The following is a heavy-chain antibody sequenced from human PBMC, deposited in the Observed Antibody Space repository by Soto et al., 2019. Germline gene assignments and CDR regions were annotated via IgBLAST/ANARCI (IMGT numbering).Heavy chain of an antibody. CDR2: ISAYNGNT. Sequence: ASVKVSCKASGYTFTSYGISWVRQAPGQGLEWMGWISAYNGNTNYAQKLQGRVTMTTDTSTSTAYMELRSLRPDDTAVYYCAGDPGPGFYYDSSGQAGLFDYWGQETLVTVS. D-gene: IGHD3-22*01. CDR3: AGDPGPGFYYDSSGQAGLFDY. V-gene: IGHV1-18*01. J-gene: IGHJ4*02. CDR1: GYTFTSYG.